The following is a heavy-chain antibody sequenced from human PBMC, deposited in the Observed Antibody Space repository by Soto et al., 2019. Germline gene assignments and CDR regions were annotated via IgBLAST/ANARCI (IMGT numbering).Heavy chain of an antibody. D-gene: IGHD3-9*01. V-gene: IGHV3-74*01. Sequence: GALRLSCPASVFTFSNHWMHWVRQAPGKGLEWVSRINADGGSTHYADSVRGRFTISRDNAKNTLFLQLNSLRVEDTAIYYCIKVLTRGVGVPRFYFDSWGQGTLVTRLL. CDR3: IKVLTRGVGVPRFYFDS. J-gene: IGHJ4*02. CDR2: INADGGST. CDR1: VFTFSNHW.